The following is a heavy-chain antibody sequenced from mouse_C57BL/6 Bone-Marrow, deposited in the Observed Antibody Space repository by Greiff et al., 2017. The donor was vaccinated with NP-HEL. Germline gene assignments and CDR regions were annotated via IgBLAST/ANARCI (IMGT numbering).Heavy chain of an antibody. CDR2: ISYDGSN. Sequence: VQLKQSGPGLVKPSQSLSLTCSVTGYSITSGYYWNWIRQFPGNKLEWMGYISYDGSNNYNPSLKNRISITRDTSKNQFFLKLNSVTTEDTATYYCARPLFYYGSSYAMDYWGQGTSVTVSS. J-gene: IGHJ4*01. CDR3: ARPLFYYGSSYAMDY. CDR1: GYSITSGYY. D-gene: IGHD1-1*01. V-gene: IGHV3-6*01.